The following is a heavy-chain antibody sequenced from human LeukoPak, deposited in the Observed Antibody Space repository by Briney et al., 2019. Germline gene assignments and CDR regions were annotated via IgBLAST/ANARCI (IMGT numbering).Heavy chain of an antibody. CDR3: ARVPGVDTAMVDFDY. V-gene: IGHV3-48*02. D-gene: IGHD5-18*01. CDR2: ISSGSSTI. CDR1: GFTFIIYS. Sequence: GGSLRLSCAASGFTFIIYSMNWVRQAPGQGLEWISYISSGSSTIYYADSVKGRFTISRDNAKNSLYLQMNSLRDEDTAVYYCARVPGVDTAMVDFDYWGQGTLVTVSS. J-gene: IGHJ4*02.